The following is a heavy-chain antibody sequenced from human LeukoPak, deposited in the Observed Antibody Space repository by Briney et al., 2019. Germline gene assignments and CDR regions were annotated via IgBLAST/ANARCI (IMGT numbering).Heavy chain of an antibody. Sequence: PGGSLRLSCAASGFTFSSYWMSWVRQAPGKGLEWVANIKQDGSEKYYVDSVKGRFTISRDNAKNSLYLQMNSLRAEDTAVYYCARVDYYDSSGYYSYAIDYWGQGTLVTVSS. CDR3: ARVDYYDSSGYYSYAIDY. CDR1: GFTFSSYW. D-gene: IGHD3-22*01. V-gene: IGHV3-7*04. CDR2: IKQDGSEK. J-gene: IGHJ4*02.